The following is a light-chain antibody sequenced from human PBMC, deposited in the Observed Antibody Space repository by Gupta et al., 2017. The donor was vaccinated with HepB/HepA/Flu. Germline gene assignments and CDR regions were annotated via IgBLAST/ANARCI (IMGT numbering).Light chain of an antibody. CDR2: GAS. J-gene: IGKJ4*01. Sequence: EIVMTQSPATLSVSPGERATLSCRASQSVSSNLAWYQQKPGQAPRLLIYGASTRATGIPARFSGSGSGTEFTLTSSSLQSEDCAVYYWQQDNNWLTFGGGTKVEIK. V-gene: IGKV3-15*01. CDR3: QQDNNWLT. CDR1: QSVSSN.